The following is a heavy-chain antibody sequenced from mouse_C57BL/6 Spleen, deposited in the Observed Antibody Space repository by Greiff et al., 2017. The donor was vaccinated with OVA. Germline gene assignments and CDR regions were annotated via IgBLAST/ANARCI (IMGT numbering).Heavy chain of an antibody. CDR2: IYPGDGDT. Sequence: VQRVESGPELVKPGASVKISCKASGYAFSSSWMNWVKQRPGKGLEWIGRIYPGDGDTNYNGKFKGKATLTADKSSSTAYMQLSSLTSDDAAVYFCARSITTVEGAYWGQGTLVTVSA. CDR1: GYAFSSSW. J-gene: IGHJ3*01. D-gene: IGHD1-1*01. V-gene: IGHV1-82*01. CDR3: ARSITTVEGAY.